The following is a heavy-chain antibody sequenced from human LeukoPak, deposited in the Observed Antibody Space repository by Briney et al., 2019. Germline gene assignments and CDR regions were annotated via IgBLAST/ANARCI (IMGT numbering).Heavy chain of an antibody. CDR3: ARGRGYRYYFDY. D-gene: IGHD5-18*01. CDR1: GFTFSSYG. J-gene: IGHJ4*02. V-gene: IGHV3-23*01. Sequence: GGSLRLSCAASGFTFSSYGMHWVRQAPGKGLEWVSAISGSGGSTYYADSVKGRFTISRDNSKNTLYLQMNSLRAEDTAVYYCARGRGYRYYFDYWGQGTLVTVSS. CDR2: ISGSGGST.